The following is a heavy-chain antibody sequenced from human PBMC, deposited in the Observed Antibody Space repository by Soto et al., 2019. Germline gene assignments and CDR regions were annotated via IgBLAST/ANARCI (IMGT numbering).Heavy chain of an antibody. CDR1: GFTFSIYA. CDR3: AKGSSSGWAYYYYGMDV. Sequence: SLKLSCAASGFTFSIYAMSWVRQAPGKGLGWVSAISGSVVSTYYADSVKGRFTISRDNSKKTLYLQMNSLRAEDTAVYYCAKGSSSGWAYYYYGMDVWGQGTTVTVSS. D-gene: IGHD3-22*01. V-gene: IGHV3-23*01. J-gene: IGHJ6*02. CDR2: ISGSVVST.